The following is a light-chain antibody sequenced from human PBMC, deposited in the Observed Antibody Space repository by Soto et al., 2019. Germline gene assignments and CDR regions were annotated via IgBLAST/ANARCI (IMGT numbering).Light chain of an antibody. Sequence: EIVLTQSPGTLSLSPGQRATLSCRASESISRDYLASYQQRLGQAPRLLIYGASSGATGIPDRFSGSGSGTDFTLTISRLEPEDFAIYYCQQYGGVPYTFGQGTKLEIK. CDR2: GAS. CDR3: QQYGGVPYT. J-gene: IGKJ2*01. CDR1: ESISRDY. V-gene: IGKV3-20*01.